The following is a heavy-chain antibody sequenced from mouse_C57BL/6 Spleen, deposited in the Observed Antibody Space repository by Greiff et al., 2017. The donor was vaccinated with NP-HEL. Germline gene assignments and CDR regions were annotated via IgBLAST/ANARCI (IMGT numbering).Heavy chain of an antibody. CDR3: ARHQAPYAMDY. CDR1: GYAFSSYW. Sequence: VQLQQSGAELVKPGASVKISCKASGYAFSSYWMNWVKQRPGKGLEWIGQIYPGDGDTNYNGKLKGKATLTADKSSSTAYMQLSSLTSEDSAVYFCARHQAPYAMDYWGQGTSVTVSS. V-gene: IGHV1-80*01. D-gene: IGHD3-2*02. J-gene: IGHJ4*01. CDR2: IYPGDGDT.